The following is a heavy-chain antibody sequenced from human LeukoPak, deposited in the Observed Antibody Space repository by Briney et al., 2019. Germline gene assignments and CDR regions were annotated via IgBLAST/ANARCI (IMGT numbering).Heavy chain of an antibody. CDR3: ARDHYYVPDY. CDR1: GFTFSSYA. Sequence: GGSLRLSCAASGFTFSSYAMHWVRQAPGKGLEYVSAISSNGGSTYYANSVKGRFTISRDNSKNTLYLQMGSLRAEDTAVYYCARDHYYVPDYWGQGTLVTVSS. J-gene: IGHJ4*02. CDR2: ISSNGGST. D-gene: IGHD3-10*02. V-gene: IGHV3-64*01.